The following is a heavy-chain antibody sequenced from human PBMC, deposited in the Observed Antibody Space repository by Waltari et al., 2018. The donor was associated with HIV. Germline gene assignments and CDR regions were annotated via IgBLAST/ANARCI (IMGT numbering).Heavy chain of an antibody. CDR1: GGSISSRNW. Sequence: QVQLQESGPGLVKPSGTLSLTCAVSGGSISSRNWWTWVRQSPGKGLEWIGEIYHSGSTNYNPSLKSRVIISEDKSKKQFSLNLTSVTAADTAVYYCARGSGDAFDLWGLGTVVTVSS. V-gene: IGHV4-4*02. CDR3: ARGSGDAFDL. J-gene: IGHJ3*01. CDR2: IYHSGST.